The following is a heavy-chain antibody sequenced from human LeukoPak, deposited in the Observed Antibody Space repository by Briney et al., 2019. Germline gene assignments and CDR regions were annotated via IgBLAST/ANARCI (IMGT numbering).Heavy chain of an antibody. CDR2: INPTGGTT. D-gene: IGHD3-3*01. CDR1: VYTFPSYF. Sequence: ASVKVSFKASVYTFPSYFMHWGRQAPGQGLEWMGIINPTGGTTTYAQKFQGRVTMTRDTSTSTVYMELSSLRSEDTAVYYCARDELRFLEWPLNYYYYYGMDVWGQGTTVTVSS. V-gene: IGHV1-46*01. CDR3: ARDELRFLEWPLNYYYYYGMDV. J-gene: IGHJ6*02.